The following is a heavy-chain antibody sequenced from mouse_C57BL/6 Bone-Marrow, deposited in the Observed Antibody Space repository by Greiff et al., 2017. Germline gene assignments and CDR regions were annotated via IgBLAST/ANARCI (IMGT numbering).Heavy chain of an antibody. CDR2: IYPRSGNT. J-gene: IGHJ4*01. D-gene: IGHD2-3*01. V-gene: IGHV1-81*01. CDR3: ARSRVDYDGFYYAMDY. Sequence: QVQLQQSGAELARPGASVKLSCKASGYTFTSYGISWVKQRPGQGLEWIGEIYPRSGNTYYNEKFKGKATLTADKSSSTAYMELRSLTSEDSAVYFCARSRVDYDGFYYAMDYWGQGTSVTVSS. CDR1: GYTFTSYG.